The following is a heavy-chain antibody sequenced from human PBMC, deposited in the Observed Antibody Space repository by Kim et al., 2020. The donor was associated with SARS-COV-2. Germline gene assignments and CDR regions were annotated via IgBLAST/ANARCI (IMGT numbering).Heavy chain of an antibody. Sequence: GGSLRLSCAASGFTFSSYAMHWVRQAPGKGLEWVAVISYDGSNKYYADSVKGRFTISRDNSKNTLYLQMNSLRAEDTAVYYCARRASGGTGNWVVHWGQGTLVTVSS. CDR2: ISYDGSNK. D-gene: IGHD3-10*01. CDR1: GFTFSSYA. J-gene: IGHJ5*02. V-gene: IGHV3-30-3*01. CDR3: ARRASGGTGNWVVH.